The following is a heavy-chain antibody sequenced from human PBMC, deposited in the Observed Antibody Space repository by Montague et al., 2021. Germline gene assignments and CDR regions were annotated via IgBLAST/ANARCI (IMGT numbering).Heavy chain of an antibody. J-gene: IGHJ4*02. CDR2: ITSSSGDT. Sequence: SLRLSCAASGFTFGDYSMSWVRHAPGKGLEWVSIITSSSGDTYYADSVKGRCTISRDNSRKLLYLQMTSVRVEDTAVYYCARWGGGSPYLDIWGQGTLVTVSS. CDR1: GFTFGDYS. CDR3: ARWGGGSPYLDI. D-gene: IGHD4-23*01. V-gene: IGHV3-11*03.